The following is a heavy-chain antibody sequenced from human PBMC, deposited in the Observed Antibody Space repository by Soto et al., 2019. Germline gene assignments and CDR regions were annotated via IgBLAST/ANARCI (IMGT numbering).Heavy chain of an antibody. CDR2: ISYDGRNK. D-gene: IGHD1-1*01. J-gene: IGHJ6*02. V-gene: IGHV3-30*18. Sequence: GGSLRLSCAASGFSFSNYGMHWVRQAPGKGLEWVALISYDGRNKYYGDSVEGRFTISRDNSKNTVDLQMNSLRVEDTAVYYCVKDGLERWRARASDFHGVDVWGQGNKVTVAS. CDR1: GFSFSNYG. CDR3: VKDGLERWRARASDFHGVDV.